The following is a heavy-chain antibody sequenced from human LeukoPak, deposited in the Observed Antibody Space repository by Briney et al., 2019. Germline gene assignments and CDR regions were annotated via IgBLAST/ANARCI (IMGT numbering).Heavy chain of an antibody. CDR2: ISAYNGNT. D-gene: IGHD3-22*01. CDR3: ARDHTYYYDSSGYYSRFDY. CDR1: GYTFTNYG. J-gene: IGHJ4*02. V-gene: IGHV1-18*01. Sequence: GASVKVSCKASGYTFTNYGISWVRQAPGQGLEWMGWISAYNGNTNYAQKLQGRVTMTTDTSTSTAYMELRSLRSDDTAVYYCARDHTYYYDSSGYYSRFDYWGQGTLVTVSS.